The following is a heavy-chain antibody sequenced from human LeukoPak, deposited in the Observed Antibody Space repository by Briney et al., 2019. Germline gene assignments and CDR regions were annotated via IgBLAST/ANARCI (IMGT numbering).Heavy chain of an antibody. Sequence: SETLSLTCTVSGGSISSSSYYWGWIRQPPGKGLEWIGYIYYSGSTYYNPPLKSRVTISIDTSKNQFYLKLSSLTAADTAVYYCARRDDSSGYHKIFDYWGPGTLVTVSS. D-gene: IGHD3-22*01. CDR1: GGSISSSSYY. J-gene: IGHJ4*02. CDR2: IYYSGST. V-gene: IGHV4-39*01. CDR3: ARRDDSSGYHKIFDY.